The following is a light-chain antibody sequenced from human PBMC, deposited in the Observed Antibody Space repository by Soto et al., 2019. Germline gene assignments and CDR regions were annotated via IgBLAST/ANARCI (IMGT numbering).Light chain of an antibody. CDR2: EAS. V-gene: IGKV3-20*01. J-gene: IGKJ1*01. Sequence: EIVLTQSPGTLSLSPGERATLSCRASQSVSGTYLTWYQQKPGQAPRLLIYEASRRATGIPDRFSGSGSGTDFSLTISRLEPEDFEVYYCQHYDSLRWKFGIGTKVDI. CDR1: QSVSGTY. CDR3: QHYDSLRWK.